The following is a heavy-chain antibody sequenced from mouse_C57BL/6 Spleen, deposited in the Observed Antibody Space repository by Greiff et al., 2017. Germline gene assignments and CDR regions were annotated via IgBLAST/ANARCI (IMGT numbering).Heavy chain of an antibody. CDR1: GYSITSGYY. Sequence: EVQLQESGPGLVKPSQSLSLTCSVTGYSITSGYYWNWIRQFPGNKLEWMGYISYDGSNNYNPSLKNRISITRDTSKNQFFRKLNSVTTEDTATYYCAREGTLYYGHLGGDAMDYWGQGTSVTVSS. V-gene: IGHV3-6*01. D-gene: IGHD1-1*01. CDR2: ISYDGSN. J-gene: IGHJ4*01. CDR3: AREGTLYYGHLGGDAMDY.